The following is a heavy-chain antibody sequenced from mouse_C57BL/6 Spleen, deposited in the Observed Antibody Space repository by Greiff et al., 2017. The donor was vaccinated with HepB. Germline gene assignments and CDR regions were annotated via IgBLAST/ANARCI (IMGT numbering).Heavy chain of an antibody. CDR1: GYSFTSGYY. V-gene: IGHV3-6*01. Sequence: EVQLQQSGPGLVKPSQSLSLSCSATGYSFTSGYYWNWIRQFPGNILEWMGYISYDGSTNYNPSFKNRTAITRDTSTNRFSLKLNSVTTEDTATYYCARARSGYVSYDFDDWGQGTTLTVSS. D-gene: IGHD3-2*02. CDR3: ARARSGYVSYDFDD. J-gene: IGHJ2*01. CDR2: ISYDGST.